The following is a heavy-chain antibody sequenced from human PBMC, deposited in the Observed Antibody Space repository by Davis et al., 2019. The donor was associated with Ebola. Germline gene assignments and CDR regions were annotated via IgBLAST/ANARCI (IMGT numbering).Heavy chain of an antibody. J-gene: IGHJ4*02. CDR2: ISGSGGST. CDR1: GFTFSSYA. CDR3: ARDSFYDYVWGNPIDY. V-gene: IGHV3-23*01. Sequence: GGSLRLSCAASGFTFSSYAMSWVRQAPGKGLEWVSAISGSGGSTYYADSVKGRFTISRDNSKNTLYLQMNSLRAEDTAVYYCARDSFYDYVWGNPIDYWGQGTLVTVSS. D-gene: IGHD3-16*01.